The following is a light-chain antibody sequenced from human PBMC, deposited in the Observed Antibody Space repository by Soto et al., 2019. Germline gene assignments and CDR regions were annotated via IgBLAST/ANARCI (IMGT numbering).Light chain of an antibody. V-gene: IGKV3-20*01. CDR1: LSVSSSY. J-gene: IGKJ1*01. CDR2: GAS. Sequence: EIVLTQSPGTLSLSPGERATISCRASLSVSSSYLAWYQQKPGQAPGLLIYGASSRATGIPDRFSGSGSGTDFTLTISRLEPEDFAVYYCQHYGSSTWTFGQGTKVDIK. CDR3: QHYGSSTWT.